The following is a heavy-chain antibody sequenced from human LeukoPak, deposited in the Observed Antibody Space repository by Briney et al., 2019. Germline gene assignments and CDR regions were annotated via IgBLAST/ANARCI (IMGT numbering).Heavy chain of an antibody. CDR3: AREVYPTRYPPGDDY. Sequence: GGSLRLSCAASGFTFSSYGMHWVRQAPGKGLEWVAFIRYDGSNKYYADSVKGRFTISRDNSKNTLYLQMNSLRAEDTAVYYCAREVYPTRYPPGDDYWGQGTLVTVSS. V-gene: IGHV3-30*02. CDR1: GFTFSSYG. CDR2: IRYDGSNK. J-gene: IGHJ4*02. D-gene: IGHD2-15*01.